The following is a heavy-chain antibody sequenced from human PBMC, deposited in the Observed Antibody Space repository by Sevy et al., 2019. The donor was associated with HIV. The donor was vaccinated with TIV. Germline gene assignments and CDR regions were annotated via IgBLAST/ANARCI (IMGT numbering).Heavy chain of an antibody. Sequence: GGSLRLSCAASGFSFSWYWMSWVRQTPEKGLEWVANIKQDGSEKNYVDSVKGRFTISRDNAKNSLYLQMNSLRDEDTAVYYCVRAIAAAGSFWGQGTLVTVSS. CDR1: GFSFSWYW. D-gene: IGHD6-13*01. V-gene: IGHV3-7*01. CDR3: VRAIAAAGSF. CDR2: IKQDGSEK. J-gene: IGHJ4*02.